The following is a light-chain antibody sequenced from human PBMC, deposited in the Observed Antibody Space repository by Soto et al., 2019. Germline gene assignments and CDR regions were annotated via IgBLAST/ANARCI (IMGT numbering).Light chain of an antibody. CDR1: SSDVGGYGY. CDR2: DVT. J-gene: IGLJ1*01. V-gene: IGLV2-8*01. CDR3: SSYAGTHVV. Sequence: QSALTQPPSASGSPGQSVAISCTGTSSDVGGYGYVSWYQQYPGKAPKLMIYDVTKRPSGVPDRFSGSKSGNTASLTVSGLQAEDEADYYCSSYAGTHVVFGTGTKLTVL.